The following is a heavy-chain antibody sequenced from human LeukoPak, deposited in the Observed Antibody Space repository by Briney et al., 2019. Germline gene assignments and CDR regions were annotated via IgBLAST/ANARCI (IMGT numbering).Heavy chain of an antibody. CDR2: ISGSGGST. CDR1: GFTFSSYA. V-gene: IGHV3-23*01. J-gene: IGHJ4*02. CDR3: AKGVLRYFDWLCLFDY. Sequence: GGSLRLSCAASGFTFSSYAMSWVRQAPGKGLEWVSAISGSGGSTYYADSVKGRFTISRDNSKNTLYLQINSLRAEDTAVYYCAKGVLRYFDWLCLFDYWGQGTLVTVSS. D-gene: IGHD3-9*01.